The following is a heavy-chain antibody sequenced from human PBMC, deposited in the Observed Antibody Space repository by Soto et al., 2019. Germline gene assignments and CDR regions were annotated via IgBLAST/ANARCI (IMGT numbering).Heavy chain of an antibody. J-gene: IGHJ3*01. CDR3: SIGSWSAETFDV. Sequence: QVHLIQSGAEVKKPGSSVKVSCKAAGGTFNTYTLIWVRQAPGHGLEWMGRIIPMLTVTNSAQKLQGRLTLPADKSTGSALLELTSLRSDDTHVSYCSIGSWSAETFDVWGQGTMVTVSS. V-gene: IGHV1-69*02. CDR1: GGTFNTYT. CDR2: IIPMLTVT. D-gene: IGHD2-2*01.